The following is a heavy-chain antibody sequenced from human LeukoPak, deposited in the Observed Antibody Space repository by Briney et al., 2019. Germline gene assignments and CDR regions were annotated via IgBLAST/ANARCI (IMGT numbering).Heavy chain of an antibody. CDR3: ARGAPGTTGTTDFDY. J-gene: IGHJ4*02. Sequence: SETLSLTCAVYGGSFSGYYWSWIRQPPGKGLEWIGEINHSGSTNYNPSLKSRVTISVDTSKNQFSPKLSSVTAADTAVYYCARGAPGTTGTTDFDYWGQGTLVTVSS. CDR1: GGSFSGYY. D-gene: IGHD1-1*01. V-gene: IGHV4-34*01. CDR2: INHSGST.